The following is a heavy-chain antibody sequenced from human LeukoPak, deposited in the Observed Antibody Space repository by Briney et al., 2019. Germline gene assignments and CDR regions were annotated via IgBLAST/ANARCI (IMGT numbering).Heavy chain of an antibody. CDR2: IIPIFGTA. D-gene: IGHD3-22*01. CDR3: ARGLVPQPHDSSGQDDY. CDR1: GGTFSSYA. J-gene: IGHJ4*02. V-gene: IGHV1-69*05. Sequence: SVKVSCKASGGTFSSYAISWVRQAPGQGLEWMGGIIPIFGTASYAQKFQGRVTITTDESTSTAYMELSSLRSEDTAVYYCARGLVPQPHDSSGQDDYWGQGTLVTVSS.